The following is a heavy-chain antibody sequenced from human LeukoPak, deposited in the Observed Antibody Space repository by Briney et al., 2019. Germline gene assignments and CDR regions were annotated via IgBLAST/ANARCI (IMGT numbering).Heavy chain of an antibody. CDR1: GFTFSSYW. CDR2: ISTDGRST. CDR3: AKGPEDVHDNTGHYSNWFDP. D-gene: IGHD3-22*01. J-gene: IGHJ5*02. Sequence: GGSLRLSCAASGFTFSSYWMHWVRQPPGKGLVWLSRISTDGRSTYYADSVKGRFTISRDNARNTLYLQMNRLRAEDTAVYYCAKGPEDVHDNTGHYSNWFDPWGQGTLVTVSS. V-gene: IGHV3-74*01.